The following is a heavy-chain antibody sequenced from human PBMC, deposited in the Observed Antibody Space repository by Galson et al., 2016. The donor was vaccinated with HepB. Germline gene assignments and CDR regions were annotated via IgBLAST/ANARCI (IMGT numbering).Heavy chain of an antibody. D-gene: IGHD4-17*01. CDR1: GFSFGSYA. J-gene: IGHJ4*02. CDR2: IYSGGGT. V-gene: IGHV3-53*01. CDR3: ARFGFHDYDYDY. Sequence: SLRLSCAASGFSFGSYAMTWFRQPPGKGLEWVSFIYSGGGTNYADSVKGRFTISRDSSKNSLYLQMNSLRAEDTAVYYCARFGFHDYDYDYWGRGTLVTVS.